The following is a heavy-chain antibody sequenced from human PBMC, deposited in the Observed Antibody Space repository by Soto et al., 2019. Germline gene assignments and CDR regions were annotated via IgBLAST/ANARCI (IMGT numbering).Heavy chain of an antibody. J-gene: IGHJ3*01. CDR1: SNSFRNYY. Sequence: SASLSLTCTVSSNSFRNYYWSWIRQPPGKGLEWIGCISYSGNTNYNPSLESRVTISLDTSKNQFSLKLNSMTAAGTAVYYCARHERSAAGTLWKDAFDVWGQGTMVT. V-gene: IGHV4-59*08. CDR2: ISYSGNT. CDR3: ARHERSAAGTLWKDAFDV. D-gene: IGHD6-13*01.